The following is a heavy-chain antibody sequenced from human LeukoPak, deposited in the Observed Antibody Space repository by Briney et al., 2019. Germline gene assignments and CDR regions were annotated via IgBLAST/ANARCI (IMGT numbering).Heavy chain of an antibody. CDR1: GFTFSSYS. Sequence: KPGGSLRLSCAASGFTFSSYSMNWVRQAPGKGLEWIGEINHSGSTNYNPSLKSRVTISVDTSKNQFSLKLSSVTAADTAVYYCARVNTYYDFWSAIRGSYFDYWGQGTLVTVSS. V-gene: IGHV4-34*01. CDR2: INHSGST. J-gene: IGHJ4*02. CDR3: ARVNTYYDFWSAIRGSYFDY. D-gene: IGHD3-3*01.